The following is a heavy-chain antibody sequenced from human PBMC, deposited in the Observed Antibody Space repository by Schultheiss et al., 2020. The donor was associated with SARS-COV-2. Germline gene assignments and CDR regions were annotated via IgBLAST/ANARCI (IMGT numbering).Heavy chain of an antibody. V-gene: IGHV3-33*01. CDR3: ARGQLAHLGYYYYMDV. CDR1: GFTFSSYG. CDR2: IWYDGSNK. D-gene: IGHD6-6*01. J-gene: IGHJ6*03. Sequence: GESLKISCAASGFTFSSYGMHWVRQAPGKGLEWVAVIWYDGSNKYYADSVKGRFTISRENAKNSLYLQMNSLRAEDTAVYYCARGQLAHLGYYYYMDVWGKGTTVTVSS.